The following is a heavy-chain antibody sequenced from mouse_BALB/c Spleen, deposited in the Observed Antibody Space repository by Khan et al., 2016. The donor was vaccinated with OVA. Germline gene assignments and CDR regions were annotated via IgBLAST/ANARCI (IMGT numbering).Heavy chain of an antibody. J-gene: IGHJ3*01. CDR1: GYTFSSYW. V-gene: IGHV1-9*01. CDR3: ARGGYGGFAY. D-gene: IGHD2-2*01. Sequence: VQLQESGGDLMKPGASVKISCKATGYTFSSYWIEWVKQRPGHGLEWIGQIFPGSVSTTYNEKFKGKATFTADTSSTTAYMQLSSLTSEDSAVYYCARGGYGGFAYWGQGTLVTVSA. CDR2: IFPGSVST.